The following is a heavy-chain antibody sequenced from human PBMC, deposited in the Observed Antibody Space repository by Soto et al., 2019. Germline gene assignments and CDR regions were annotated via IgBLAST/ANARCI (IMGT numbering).Heavy chain of an antibody. V-gene: IGHV3-30*18. CDR3: AKDKLRETTYYYYGMDV. D-gene: IGHD4-4*01. Sequence: QVQLVESGGGVVQPGRSLRLSCAASGFTFSSYGTHWVRQAPGKGLEWVAVISYDGSNKYYADSVKGRFTISRDNSKNTLYLQMNSLRAEDTAVYYCAKDKLRETTYYYYGMDVWGQGTTVTVSS. CDR1: GFTFSSYG. J-gene: IGHJ6*02. CDR2: ISYDGSNK.